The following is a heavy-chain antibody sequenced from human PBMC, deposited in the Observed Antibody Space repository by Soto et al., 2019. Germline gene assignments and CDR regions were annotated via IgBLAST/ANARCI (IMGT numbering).Heavy chain of an antibody. CDR3: ARVGGNWNDDYFDY. CDR2: MNPNSGDT. D-gene: IGHD1-1*01. CDR1: GYTFSDPD. V-gene: IGHV1-8*01. Sequence: HVQLVQSGAEVKKPGASVKVSCKASGYTFSDPDINWVRQASGQGPEWLGWMNPNSGDTGYAQNCQGRVTRTTDTTKRTAYMELRSLRAEDTAVYYCARVGGNWNDDYFDYWGQGTRVIVSS. J-gene: IGHJ4*02.